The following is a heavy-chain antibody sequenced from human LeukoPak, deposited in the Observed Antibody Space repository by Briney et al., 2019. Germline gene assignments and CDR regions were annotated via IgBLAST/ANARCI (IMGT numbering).Heavy chain of an antibody. Sequence: SETLSLTCTVSGGSIISYYWSWSRQPAGKGVEWIGRFYSGGSTDYNPAPKSRVTMSVDTSKNQFSLKRSSVTAADTAVYYCARVYSGYDLPGSLANYYFDYWGQGTLVTVSS. CDR1: GGSIISYY. CDR2: FYSGGST. V-gene: IGHV4-4*07. CDR3: ARVYSGYDLPGSLANYYFDY. J-gene: IGHJ4*02. D-gene: IGHD5-12*01.